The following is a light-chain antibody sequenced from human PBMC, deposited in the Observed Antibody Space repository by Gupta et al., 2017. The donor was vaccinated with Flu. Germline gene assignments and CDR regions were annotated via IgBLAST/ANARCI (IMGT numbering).Light chain of an antibody. CDR1: EDVRSY. CDR3: QQGDSSLWT. V-gene: IGKV1-6*02. CDR2: ATS. J-gene: IGKJ1*01. Sequence: IQMTQAPSYLSASVGDRVTITCRASEDVRSYLSWYQQRSGEAPKLLIYATSCLQAGFPSSFSVNGSGTDFSLTISPRQPEDAATYSCQQGDSSLWTFGQGTKVEIK.